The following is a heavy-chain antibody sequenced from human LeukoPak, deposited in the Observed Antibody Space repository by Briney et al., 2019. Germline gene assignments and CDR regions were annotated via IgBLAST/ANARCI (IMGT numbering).Heavy chain of an antibody. CDR2: IYYSGST. J-gene: IGHJ5*02. Sequence: SETLSLTCTVSGGSISSGGYYWSWIRQHPGKGLEWIGYIYYSGSTYYNPSLKSRATISVDTSKNQFSLKLSSVTAADTAVYYCARDRGYSYGLGIDPWGQGTLVTVSS. V-gene: IGHV4-31*03. D-gene: IGHD5-18*01. CDR3: ARDRGYSYGLGIDP. CDR1: GGSISSGGYY.